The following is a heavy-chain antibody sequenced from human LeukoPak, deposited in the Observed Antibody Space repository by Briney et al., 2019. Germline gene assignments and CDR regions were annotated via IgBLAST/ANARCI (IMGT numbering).Heavy chain of an antibody. Sequence: GGSLRLSCAASGFTFSSYGMHWVRQAPGKGLEWVAFIRYDGSNKYYADSVKGRFTISRDNSKNTLYLQMNSLRAEDTAVYYCAKDRAPTAGDYYYYMDVWGKGTTVTVSS. CDR3: AKDRAPTAGDYYYYMDV. CDR2: IRYDGSNK. CDR1: GFTFSSYG. D-gene: IGHD4-17*01. J-gene: IGHJ6*03. V-gene: IGHV3-30*02.